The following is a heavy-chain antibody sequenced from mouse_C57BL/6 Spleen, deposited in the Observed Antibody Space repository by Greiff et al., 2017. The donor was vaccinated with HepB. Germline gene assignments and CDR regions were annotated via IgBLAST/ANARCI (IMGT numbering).Heavy chain of an antibody. V-gene: IGHV1-50*01. J-gene: IGHJ4*01. CDR2: IDPSDSYT. CDR3: ARRGKYYYAMDY. CDR1: GYTFTSYW. Sequence: QVQLQQSGAELVKPGASVKLSCKASGYTFTSYWMQWVKQRPGQGLEWIGEIDPSDSYTNYNQKFKGKATLTVDTSSSTAYMQLSSLTSEDSAVYYCARRGKYYYAMDYWGQGTSVTVSS.